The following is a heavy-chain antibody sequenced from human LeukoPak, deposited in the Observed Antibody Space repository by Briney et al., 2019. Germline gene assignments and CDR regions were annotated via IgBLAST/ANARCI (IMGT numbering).Heavy chain of an antibody. V-gene: IGHV4-39*01. CDR2: IYYSGST. Sequence: SETLSLTCTVSGGSISSSIYYWGWIRQPPGKGLEWIGSIYYSGSTYYNPSLKSRVNIYVHTSKTAFSLTLSSVSAADAAVYFCATMVRGVIGRGYFDYWRGGTLVSVCS. D-gene: IGHD3-10*01. J-gene: IGHJ4*02. CDR1: GGSISSSIYY. CDR3: ATMVRGVIGRGYFDY.